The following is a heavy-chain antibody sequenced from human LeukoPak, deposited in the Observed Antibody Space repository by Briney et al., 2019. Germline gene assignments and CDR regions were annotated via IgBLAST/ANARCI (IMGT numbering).Heavy chain of an antibody. V-gene: IGHV4-39*01. J-gene: IGHJ4*02. D-gene: IGHD3-3*01. CDR2: IYYGGYT. CDR1: GGSISSNNYY. CDR3: QSRFLEWLLDY. Sequence: PSETLSLTCTVSGGSISSNNYYWGWIRQPPEEGLEWIGSIYYGGYTYYNPSLKSRVTISVDTSKNQFPLKLSSVTAADTAIYYCQSRFLEWLLDYWGQGTLVTVSS.